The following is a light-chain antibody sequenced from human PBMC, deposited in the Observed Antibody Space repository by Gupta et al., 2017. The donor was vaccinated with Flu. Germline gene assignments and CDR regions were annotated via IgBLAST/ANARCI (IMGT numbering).Light chain of an antibody. Sequence: QSVMTQPPSASETPGQRVTISYSGSSSNIGSNYVYWYQQLPGTAPNLLIYRNNQRPSGVPDRFSGSKSGTSASLAISGLRSEDQTDYYCAPWDDSLSGRVVFGGGTKLTAL. CDR1: SSNIGSNY. CDR2: RNN. V-gene: IGLV1-47*01. CDR3: APWDDSLSGRVV. J-gene: IGLJ2*01.